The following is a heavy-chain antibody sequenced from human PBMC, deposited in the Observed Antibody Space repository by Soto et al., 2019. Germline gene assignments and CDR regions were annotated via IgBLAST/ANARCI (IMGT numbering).Heavy chain of an antibody. CDR1: CGSFSGYC. J-gene: IGHJ6*02. CDR2: INHSGST. V-gene: IGHV4-34*01. Sequence: PSETLSLTCAVYCGSFSGYCWSWIRRPPGRGLEWIGEINHSGSTNYNPSLKSRVTISVDTSKNQFSLKLSSVTAADTAVYYCARGQLVLRFLEWLPRGVPNYYYGMDVWGQGTTVTVSS. CDR3: ARGQLVLRFLEWLPRGVPNYYYGMDV. D-gene: IGHD3-3*01.